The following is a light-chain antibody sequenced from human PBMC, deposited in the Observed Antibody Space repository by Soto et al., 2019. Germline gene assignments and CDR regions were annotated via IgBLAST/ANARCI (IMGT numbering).Light chain of an antibody. CDR3: QQLYSYPFT. J-gene: IGKJ3*01. Sequence: AIRMTQSPSSFSASTGARVTITCRASQGISSYLAWYQQKPGKAPKLLIYAASTLQSGVPSRFSGSGSGTDCTLTISCLQSEDFATYDSQQLYSYPFTFGTGTKVYIK. CDR1: QGISSY. V-gene: IGKV1-8*01. CDR2: AAS.